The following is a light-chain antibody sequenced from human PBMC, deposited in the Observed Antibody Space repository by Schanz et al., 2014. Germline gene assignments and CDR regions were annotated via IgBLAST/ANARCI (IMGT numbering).Light chain of an antibody. V-gene: IGKV3-20*01. CDR1: QSVSASY. J-gene: IGKJ2*01. Sequence: EIVLTQSPGTLSLSPGERATLSCRASQSVSASYLAWYQQKPGQPPRLLLFAASTRATGIPDRFSGSWSGTDFTLTISRLEPEDFAVYYCQQHGSSPEALYTFGQGTKLEIK. CDR3: QQHGSSPEALYT. CDR2: AAS.